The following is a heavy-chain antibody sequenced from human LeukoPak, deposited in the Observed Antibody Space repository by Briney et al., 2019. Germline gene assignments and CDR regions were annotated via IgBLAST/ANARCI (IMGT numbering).Heavy chain of an antibody. CDR1: GGSFSGYY. J-gene: IGHJ6*03. D-gene: IGHD6-19*01. CDR3: ARGYSSGWFRGLYYYYYMDV. CDR2: INHSGST. Sequence: SETLSLTCAVYGGSFSGYYWSWIRQPPGKGLEWIGEINHSGSTNYNPSLKSRVTISVDTSKNQFSLKLSSVTAADTAVYYCARGYSSGWFRGLYYYYYMDVWGKGTTVTISS. V-gene: IGHV4-34*01.